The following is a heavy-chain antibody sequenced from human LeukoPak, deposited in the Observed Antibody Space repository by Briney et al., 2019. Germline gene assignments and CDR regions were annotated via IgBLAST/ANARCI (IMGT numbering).Heavy chain of an antibody. J-gene: IGHJ3*02. CDR1: RFTFSSYE. V-gene: IGHV3-48*03. D-gene: IGHD4-11*01. CDR3: ARIQSYGFDI. CDR2: ISSSGSIT. Sequence: PGGSLRLSCAASRFTFSSYEMNWVRRAPGKGLESVAYISSSGSITNYADSVKGRFTISRGNAKNSLYLQMNSLRAEDTAVYYCARIQSYGFDIWGQGTMVTVSS.